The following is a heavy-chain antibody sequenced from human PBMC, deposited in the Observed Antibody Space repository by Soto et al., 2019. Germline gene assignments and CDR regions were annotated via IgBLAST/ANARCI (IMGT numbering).Heavy chain of an antibody. CDR3: AHLHYDFWSGYSHAFDY. CDR1: GFSLSTSGVG. D-gene: IGHD3-3*01. J-gene: IGHJ4*02. CDR2: IYWDDDK. V-gene: IGHV2-5*02. Sequence: QITLKESGPTLVKPTQTLTLTCTFSGFSLSTSGVGVGWIRQPPGKALEWLALIYWDDDKRYSPSLKSRLTSTKDPSKTQVVLTMTNMDPVDTATYYCAHLHYDFWSGYSHAFDYWGQGTLVTVSS.